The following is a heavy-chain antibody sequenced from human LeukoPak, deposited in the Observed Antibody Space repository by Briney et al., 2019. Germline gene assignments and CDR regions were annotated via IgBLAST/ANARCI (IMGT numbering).Heavy chain of an antibody. J-gene: IGHJ6*02. CDR1: GGSISSSSYY. CDR2: IYYSGST. Sequence: SETLSLTCTVSGGSISSSSYYWGWIRQPPGKGLEWIGYIYYSGSTNYNPSLKSRVTISVDTSKNQFSLKLSSVTAADTAVYYCARARHGSSSWYRYGMDVWGQGTTVTVSS. CDR3: ARARHGSSSWYRYGMDV. D-gene: IGHD6-13*01. V-gene: IGHV4-61*05.